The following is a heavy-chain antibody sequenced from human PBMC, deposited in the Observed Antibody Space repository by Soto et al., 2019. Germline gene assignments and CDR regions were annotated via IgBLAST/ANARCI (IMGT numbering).Heavy chain of an antibody. CDR2: IYCSGST. CDR3: ARYTLMTEGNAFDI. J-gene: IGHJ3*02. D-gene: IGHD3-9*01. V-gene: IGHV4-31*03. CDR1: GGSISSGGYY. Sequence: QVRLQESGPGLVKPSQTLSLTCTVSGGSISSGGYYWSWIRQFAAKGLEWIGYIYCSGSTYYNPSLNSRVTISLDTSKNQFSLKLSSVTAADTAVFYCARYTLMTEGNAFDIWGQGTTVTVSS.